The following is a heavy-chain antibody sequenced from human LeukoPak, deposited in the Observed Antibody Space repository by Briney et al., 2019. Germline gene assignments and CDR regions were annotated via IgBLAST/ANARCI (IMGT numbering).Heavy chain of an antibody. CDR3: ARGGGYYYDSSGDPRPNNWFDP. CDR2: INPNSGGT. J-gene: IGHJ5*02. CDR1: GYTFTGYY. V-gene: IGHV1-2*02. Sequence: ASVKVSCKASGYTFTGYYMHWVRQAPGQGLEWMGWINPNSGGTNYAQKFQGRVTMTRDTSISTAYMELSRLRSDDTAVYYCARGGGYYYDSSGDPRPNNWFDPWGQGTLATVSS. D-gene: IGHD3-22*01.